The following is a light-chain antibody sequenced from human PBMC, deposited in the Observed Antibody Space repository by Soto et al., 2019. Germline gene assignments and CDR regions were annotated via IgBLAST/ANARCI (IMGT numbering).Light chain of an antibody. V-gene: IGKV1-5*03. Sequence: DIQMTQSPSTLSASVGDRVTITCRASQSISSWLAWYQQKPGKAPKLLIYKASILESGVPSRFSGSGSGTEFTLTISSLQPDDFATYDCQEYDTYLFTFGQGTKLEI. CDR2: KAS. CDR1: QSISSW. CDR3: QEYDTYLFT. J-gene: IGKJ2*01.